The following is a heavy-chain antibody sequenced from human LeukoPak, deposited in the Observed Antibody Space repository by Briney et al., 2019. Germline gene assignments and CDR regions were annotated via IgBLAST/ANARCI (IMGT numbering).Heavy chain of an antibody. J-gene: IGHJ3*02. CDR2: ISSSSSII. Sequence: PGGSLRLSCAASGFTFNTYSMNWVRQAPGKGLEWLSYISSSSSIIYDADSVKGRFTISRDNVKNSLYLQMNTLRDEDTAVYFCARDRYGSGTSPDSFDIWGQGTMVTVSS. V-gene: IGHV3-48*02. CDR1: GFTFNTYS. CDR3: ARDRYGSGTSPDSFDI. D-gene: IGHD3-10*01.